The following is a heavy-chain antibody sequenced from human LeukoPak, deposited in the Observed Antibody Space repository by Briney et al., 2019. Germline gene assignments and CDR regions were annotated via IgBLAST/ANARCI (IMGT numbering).Heavy chain of an antibody. D-gene: IGHD1-26*01. CDR1: GYTFTSYD. Sequence: ASVKVSCKASGYTFTSYDINWVRQATGQGLEWMGWISAYNGNTNYAQKLQGRVTMTTDTSTSTAYMELRSLRSDDTAVYYCARDPNGIVGATTPDYWGQGTLVTVSS. V-gene: IGHV1-18*01. J-gene: IGHJ4*02. CDR3: ARDPNGIVGATTPDY. CDR2: ISAYNGNT.